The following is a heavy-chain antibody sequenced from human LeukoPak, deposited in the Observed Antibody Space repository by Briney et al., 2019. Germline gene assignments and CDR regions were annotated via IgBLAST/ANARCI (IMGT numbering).Heavy chain of an antibody. Sequence: GRSLRLSCALSGFTFSSDWMHWVRHAPGKGLVWVSRINRDGSSTNYADSGKGRFTISRDNAKNTLYQQMNSLRAEDAAVYYCGTDMVKGYWGQGTLLTVAS. CDR2: INRDGSST. CDR3: GTDMVKGY. CDR1: GFTFSSDW. D-gene: IGHD2-21*01. V-gene: IGHV3-74*01. J-gene: IGHJ4*02.